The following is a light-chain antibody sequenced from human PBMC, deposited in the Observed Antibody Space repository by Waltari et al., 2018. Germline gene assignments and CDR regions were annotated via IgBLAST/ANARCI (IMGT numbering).Light chain of an antibody. J-gene: IGLJ1*01. V-gene: IGLV2-14*01. Sequence: QSALTQPASVSGSPGQSITISCTGTSSDVGGYNYVSWYQQHPGKAPKLMIYDVSNRTSGGSNRLSGSKSGTSASLAISGLRSEDEADYYCAAWDDSLSGSYVFGPGTKVTIL. CDR1: SSDVGGYNY. CDR3: AAWDDSLSGSYV. CDR2: DVS.